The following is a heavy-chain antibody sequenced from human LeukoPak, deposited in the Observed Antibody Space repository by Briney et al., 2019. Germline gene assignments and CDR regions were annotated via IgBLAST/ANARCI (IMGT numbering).Heavy chain of an antibody. CDR3: RDGGSSFRYFDY. V-gene: IGHV4-39*07. CDR2: IYYGGST. D-gene: IGHD2-2*01. CDR1: GGSISSGDYY. Sequence: PSETLSLTCTVSGGSISSGDYYWGWIRQPPGKGLEWIGSIYYGGSTYYNPSLKSRVIISVDTSKNQFSLKLSSVTAADTAVYYARDGGSSFRYFDYWGQGTLVTVSS. J-gene: IGHJ4*02.